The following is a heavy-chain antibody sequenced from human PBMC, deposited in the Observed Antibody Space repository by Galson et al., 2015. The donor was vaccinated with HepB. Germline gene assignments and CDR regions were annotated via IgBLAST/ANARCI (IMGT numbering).Heavy chain of an antibody. CDR1: GFTFTTYS. Sequence: SLRLSCAASGFTFTTYSLHWVRQAPGKGLEWVSSISSGSEYIYYPDSVRGRFTISRDNAKNSLYLQMNSLRAEDTAVYYCARVRSYYFDYWGQGTLVTVSS. V-gene: IGHV3-21*01. CDR3: ARVRSYYFDY. J-gene: IGHJ4*02. D-gene: IGHD1-26*01. CDR2: ISSGSEYI.